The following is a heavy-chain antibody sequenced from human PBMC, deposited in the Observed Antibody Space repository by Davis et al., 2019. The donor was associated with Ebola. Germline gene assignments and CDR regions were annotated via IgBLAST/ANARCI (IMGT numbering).Heavy chain of an antibody. D-gene: IGHD1-26*01. Sequence: PGRSLRLSCAASGFTFRNYWMFWVRQTPGKGLVWVSRIKTDGSITNYADSVRGRFTISRDNAKNTLYLQMNNLRVEDTAVYHCATLPGYYWGQGTLVTVSS. CDR2: IKTDGSIT. J-gene: IGHJ4*02. CDR1: GFTFRNYW. CDR3: ATLPGYY. V-gene: IGHV3-74*01.